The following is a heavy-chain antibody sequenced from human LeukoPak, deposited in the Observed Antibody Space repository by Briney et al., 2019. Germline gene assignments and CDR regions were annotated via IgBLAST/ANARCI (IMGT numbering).Heavy chain of an antibody. Sequence: PSETLSLTCIVSGGSISSSYWGWIRQPPGKGLEWIGSIYYSGSTYYNPSLKSRVTISVDTSKNQFSLKLSSVTAADTAVYYCAVTIFGAFTYYYYGMDVWGQGTTVTVSS. V-gene: IGHV4-39*01. CDR1: GGSISSSY. J-gene: IGHJ6*02. CDR3: AVTIFGAFTYYYYGMDV. CDR2: IYYSGST. D-gene: IGHD3-3*01.